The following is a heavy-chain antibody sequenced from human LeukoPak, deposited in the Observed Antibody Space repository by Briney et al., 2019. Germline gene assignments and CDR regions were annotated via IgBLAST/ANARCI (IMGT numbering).Heavy chain of an antibody. D-gene: IGHD3-10*01. CDR3: TSHYGSGFDS. CDR1: VGSISSYY. J-gene: IGHJ4*02. Sequence: PETLSLTCTVSVGSISSYYWSWIRQPPGKGLEWIGYIYYTGSTNYNPSLKSRVTISIDTSKNQFSLKLSSVTAADTAMYYCTSHYGSGFDSWGQGTLVTVSS. CDR2: IYYTGST. V-gene: IGHV4-59*01.